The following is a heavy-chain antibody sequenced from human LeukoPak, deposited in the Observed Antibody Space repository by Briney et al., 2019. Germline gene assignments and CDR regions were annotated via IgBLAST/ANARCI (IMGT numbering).Heavy chain of an antibody. CDR2: ISGSGGST. CDR3: AKVHSSGSRGYYFDY. V-gene: IGHV3-23*01. D-gene: IGHD3-22*01. CDR1: GFTFSSYA. Sequence: PGGSLRLSCAASGFTFSSYAMSWVRQAPGKGLEWVSAISGSGGSTYYADSVKGRFTISRDNSKNTLYLQMNSLRAEDTAVYYCAKVHSSGSRGYYFDYWGQGTLVTVSS. J-gene: IGHJ4*02.